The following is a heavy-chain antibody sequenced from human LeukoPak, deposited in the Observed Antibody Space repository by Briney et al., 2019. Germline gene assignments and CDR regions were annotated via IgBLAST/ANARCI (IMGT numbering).Heavy chain of an antibody. CDR2: IYYSGST. Sequence: SETLSLTCTVSGGSISSSSYYWGWIRQLPGKGLEWIGSIYYSGSTYYNPPLKSRVTISVDTSKNQFSLKLSSVTAADTAVYYCARSPFRGYSYGAGGYWGQGTLVTVSS. V-gene: IGHV4-39*01. J-gene: IGHJ4*02. D-gene: IGHD5-18*01. CDR3: ARSPFRGYSYGAGGY. CDR1: GGSISSSSYY.